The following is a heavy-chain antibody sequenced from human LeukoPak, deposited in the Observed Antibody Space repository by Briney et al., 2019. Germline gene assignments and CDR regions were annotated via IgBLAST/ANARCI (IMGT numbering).Heavy chain of an antibody. CDR3: ARALYGSGSYSHPDQ. J-gene: IGHJ5*02. CDR1: GFTFSDYY. V-gene: IGHV3-11*01. D-gene: IGHD3-10*01. CDR2: ISSSGSTI. Sequence: GGSLRLSCATSGFTFSDYYIIWIRQAPGKGLEWVSYISSSGSTIYYADSVKGRFNISRDNAKNSLYLQMTSLRAEDTAVYYCARALYGSGSYSHPDQWGQGTLVTVSS.